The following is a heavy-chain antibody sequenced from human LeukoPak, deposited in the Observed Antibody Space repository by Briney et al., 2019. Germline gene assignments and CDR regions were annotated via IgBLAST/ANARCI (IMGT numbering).Heavy chain of an antibody. J-gene: IGHJ5*02. CDR2: IKQDGSEK. Sequence: GGSLRPSCAASGFTFSSYWMSWARQAPGKGLEWVANIKQDGSEKYYVDSVKGRFTISRDNAKNSLYLQMNSLRAEDTAVYYCAGSLWFGELARFDPWGQGTLVTVSS. CDR3: AGSLWFGELARFDP. CDR1: GFTFSSYW. V-gene: IGHV3-7*03. D-gene: IGHD3-10*01.